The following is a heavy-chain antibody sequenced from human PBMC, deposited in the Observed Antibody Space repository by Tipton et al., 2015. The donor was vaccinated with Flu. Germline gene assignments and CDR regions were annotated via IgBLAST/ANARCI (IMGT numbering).Heavy chain of an antibody. J-gene: IGHJ4*02. Sequence: QLVQSGAELKSPGASVKVSCKTSGYTFTAHYIHWVRQAPGQGLEWMGWINANDNGTRYPQKFQGRVIMTRDTSISTVYMELRSLTSDDTAVYYCARDMPQGVVIIPPAKRFDFWGQGTLVTVSS. CDR2: INANDNGT. V-gene: IGHV1-2*02. CDR1: GYTFTAHY. CDR3: ARDMPQGVVIIPPAKRFDF. D-gene: IGHD3-3*01.